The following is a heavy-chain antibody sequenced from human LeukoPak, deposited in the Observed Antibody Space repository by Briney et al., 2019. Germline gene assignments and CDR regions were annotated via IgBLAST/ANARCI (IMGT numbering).Heavy chain of an antibody. V-gene: IGHV4-34*01. CDR2: INRSGST. CDR1: GGSFSGYY. Sequence: SETLSLTCAVYGGSFSGYYWSWIRQPPGKGLEWIGEINRSGSTNYNPSLKSRVTISLDTSKNQFSLKLTSVTAADTAVYYCARGRTISLWGQGTLVTVSS. CDR3: ARGRTISL. J-gene: IGHJ4*02. D-gene: IGHD3-9*01.